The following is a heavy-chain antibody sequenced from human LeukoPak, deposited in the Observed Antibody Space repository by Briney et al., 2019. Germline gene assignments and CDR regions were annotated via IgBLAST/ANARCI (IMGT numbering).Heavy chain of an antibody. J-gene: IGHJ4*02. CDR1: GGSISSSSYY. CDR2: IYYSGST. V-gene: IGHV4-39*01. CDR3: ARQTGSGLFILP. Sequence: SETLSLTCTVSGGSISSSSYYWGWIRQPPGKGLEWIGYIYYSGSTNYNPSLKSQVSISIDTSKNQFSLRLTSVTAADTAVYYCARQTGSGLFILPGGQGTLVTVSS. D-gene: IGHD3/OR15-3a*01.